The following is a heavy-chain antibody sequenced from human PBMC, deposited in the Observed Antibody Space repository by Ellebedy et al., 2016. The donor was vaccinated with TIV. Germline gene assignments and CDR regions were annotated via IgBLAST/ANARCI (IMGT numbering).Heavy chain of an antibody. J-gene: IGHJ4*02. CDR3: ARLTVVAGQDY. Sequence: PGGSLRLSCAVSGLTFSDYWMHWVRQIPGKGLVWVAQINNDSSSTDYADSVKGRFTISRDNAKNTLYLQMNSLRAEDSAVYYCARLTVVAGQDYWGLGTLVTVSS. D-gene: IGHD6-19*01. CDR1: GLTFSDYW. CDR2: INNDSSST. V-gene: IGHV3-74*01.